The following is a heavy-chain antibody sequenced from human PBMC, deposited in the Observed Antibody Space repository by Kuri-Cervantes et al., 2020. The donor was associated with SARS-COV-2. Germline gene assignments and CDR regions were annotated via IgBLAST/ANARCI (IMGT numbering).Heavy chain of an antibody. CDR2: ISTSSSYT. CDR3: AKDQHGIVVVVAAIEY. V-gene: IGHV3-21*01. J-gene: IGHJ4*02. CDR1: GFTFSSYS. Sequence: GESLKISCAASGFTFSSYSMNWVRQAPGKGLEWVSSISTSSSYTYYADSVKGRFTISRDNSKNTLYLQMNSLRTEDTAVYYCAKDQHGIVVVVAAIEYWGQGTLVTVSS. D-gene: IGHD2-15*01.